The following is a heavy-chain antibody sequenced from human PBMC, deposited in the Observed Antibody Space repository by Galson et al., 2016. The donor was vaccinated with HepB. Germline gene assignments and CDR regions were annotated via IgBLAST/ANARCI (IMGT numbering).Heavy chain of an antibody. D-gene: IGHD2-2*01. CDR3: VQGSTAPAV. Sequence: GSLRLSCAASGFTFRNYGMTWVRQAPGKGLEVVSSISRSGDSTDYADSVKGRFTISRDNSKNTLSLQMNSLTADDTAIYYCVQGSTAPAVWGKGTTVTVS. J-gene: IGHJ6*03. CDR2: ISRSGDST. CDR1: GFTFRNYG. V-gene: IGHV3-23*01.